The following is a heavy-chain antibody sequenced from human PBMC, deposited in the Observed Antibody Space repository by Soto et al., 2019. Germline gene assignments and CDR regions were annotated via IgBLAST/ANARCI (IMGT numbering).Heavy chain of an antibody. J-gene: IGHJ2*01. V-gene: IGHV3-9*01. Sequence: EVQLVESGGGLVQPGRSLRLSCAASGFTFDDYAMHWVRQAPGKGLEWVSGISWNSGSIGYADSVKGRFTISRDNAKNSLYLQMNSLRAEGTALYYCAKDSIAVADDWYFDLWGRGTLVTVSS. CDR3: AKDSIAVADDWYFDL. CDR2: ISWNSGSI. CDR1: GFTFDDYA. D-gene: IGHD6-19*01.